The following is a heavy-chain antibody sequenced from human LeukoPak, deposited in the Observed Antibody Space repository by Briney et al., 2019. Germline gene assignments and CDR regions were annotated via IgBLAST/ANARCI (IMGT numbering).Heavy chain of an antibody. J-gene: IGHJ4*02. Sequence: ASVKVSCKASGYTFTSNGISWVRQAPGQGLEWMGWISAYSGNTNYAQNLQGRVTMTADTAARTAYMELRSLKSDATAVYYCARVAGGYSYGYEDYWGQGTLVTVSS. CDR2: ISAYSGNT. CDR1: GYTFTSNG. V-gene: IGHV1-18*01. D-gene: IGHD5-18*01. CDR3: ARVAGGYSYGYEDY.